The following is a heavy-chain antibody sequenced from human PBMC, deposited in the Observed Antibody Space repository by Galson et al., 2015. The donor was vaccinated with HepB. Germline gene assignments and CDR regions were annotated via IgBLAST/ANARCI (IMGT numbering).Heavy chain of an antibody. Sequence: SLRLSCAASGFTFSSYSMNWVRQAPGKGLEWVSVISASGDNTYYADSVKGRFTISRDNSKNTLYLQMNSLRAEDTAVYYCAKSWTHDSSGYLGYWGQGTLVTVSS. D-gene: IGHD3-22*01. J-gene: IGHJ4*02. CDR2: ISASGDNT. CDR1: GFTFSSYS. V-gene: IGHV3-23*01. CDR3: AKSWTHDSSGYLGY.